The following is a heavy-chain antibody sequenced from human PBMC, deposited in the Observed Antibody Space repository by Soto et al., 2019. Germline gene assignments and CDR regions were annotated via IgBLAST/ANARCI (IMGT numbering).Heavy chain of an antibody. J-gene: IGHJ6*02. V-gene: IGHV3-21*01. CDR3: ARDGQSESHYYYGMDV. CDR1: GFTFSSYS. Sequence: LRLSCAASGFTFSSYSMNWVRQAPGKGLEWVSSISSSSSYIYYADSVKGRFTISRDNAKNSLYLQMNSLRAEDTAVYYCARDGQSESHYYYGMDVWGQRTTVTVSS. D-gene: IGHD6-19*01. CDR2: ISSSSSYI.